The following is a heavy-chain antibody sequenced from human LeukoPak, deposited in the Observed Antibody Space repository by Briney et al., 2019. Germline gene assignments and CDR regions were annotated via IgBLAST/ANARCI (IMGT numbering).Heavy chain of an antibody. J-gene: IGHJ4*02. V-gene: IGHV4-61*02. Sequence: KPSQTLSLTCTVSGGSISSGSYSWSWIRQPAGKGLKWIGRIYTSGSTNYNPSLKSRVTISVDTSKNQFSMKLSSVTAADTAVYYCASSTGSGSYYPLFDYWGQGTLVTVSS. CDR1: GGSISSGSYS. CDR3: ASSTGSGSYYPLFDY. D-gene: IGHD3-10*01. CDR2: IYTSGST.